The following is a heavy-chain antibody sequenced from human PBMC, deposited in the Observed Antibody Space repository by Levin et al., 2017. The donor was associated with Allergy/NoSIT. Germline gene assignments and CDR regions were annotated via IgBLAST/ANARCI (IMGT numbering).Heavy chain of an antibody. Sequence: SQTLSLTCTVSGDSIDRGNFYWTWIRKHPDKGLEWLGFIHHSGSATYNPSLKSRLSMSLDTSKSQFSLKVTSVTVADTAVYYCARDDCAWFGECSGPDGWGQGATVIVSS. CDR1: GDSIDRGNFY. J-gene: IGHJ6*02. V-gene: IGHV4-31*03. CDR3: ARDDCAWFGECSGPDG. CDR2: IHHSGSA. D-gene: IGHD3-10*01.